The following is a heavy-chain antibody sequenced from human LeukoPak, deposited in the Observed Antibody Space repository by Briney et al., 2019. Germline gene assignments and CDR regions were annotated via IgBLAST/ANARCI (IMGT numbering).Heavy chain of an antibody. J-gene: IGHJ6*03. CDR3: ARDRREGYCSSTSCYSLYYYYYMDV. D-gene: IGHD2-2*01. CDR1: GYTFTGYY. Sequence: ASVKVSCKASGYTFTGYYMHWVRQAPGQGLEWMGWINPNSGGTNYAQKFQGRVTMTRDTSISTAYMELSRLRSDDTAVYYCARDRREGYCSSTSCYSLYYYYYMDVWGKGTTVTISS. V-gene: IGHV1-2*02. CDR2: INPNSGGT.